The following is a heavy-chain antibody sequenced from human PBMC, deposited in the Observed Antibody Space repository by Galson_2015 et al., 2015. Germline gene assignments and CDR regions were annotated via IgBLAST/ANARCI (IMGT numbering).Heavy chain of an antibody. CDR2: IYPDDSDT. J-gene: IGHJ5*02. Sequence: QSGAEVKKPGESLTISCTGSGYSFASYWIGWVRQMPGKGLEWMGIIYPDDSDTTYSPSFQGQVTISADKSISTAYLQWSSLKASDSAMYYCARQGGSGVWGQKNWFDPWGQGTLVTVSS. D-gene: IGHD6-19*01. V-gene: IGHV5-51*01. CDR1: GYSFASYW. CDR3: ARQGGSGVWGQKNWFDP.